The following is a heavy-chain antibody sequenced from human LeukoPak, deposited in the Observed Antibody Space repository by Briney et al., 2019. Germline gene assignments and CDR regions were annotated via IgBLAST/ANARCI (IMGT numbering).Heavy chain of an antibody. Sequence: GGSLRLSCAASGFTFDDYAMHWVRQAPGKGLEWVSGISWNSGSIGYADSVKGRFTISRDNAKNSLYLQMNSLRAEDTAVYYCARSGYYYGSGSPRYWGQGTLATVSS. CDR3: ARSGYYYGSGSPRY. CDR1: GFTFDDYA. CDR2: ISWNSGSI. D-gene: IGHD3-10*01. J-gene: IGHJ4*02. V-gene: IGHV3-9*01.